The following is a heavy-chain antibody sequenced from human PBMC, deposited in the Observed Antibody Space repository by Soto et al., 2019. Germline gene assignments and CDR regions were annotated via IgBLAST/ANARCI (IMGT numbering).Heavy chain of an antibody. CDR2: VYYSGNT. CDR3: ERARVHYGDDKIYYYYGMDV. V-gene: IGHV4-59*01. Sequence: PSETLSLACPVSAASISSYHWSWIRRPPGKGLEWIGYVYYSGNTNYNPSLKSRVSISVDTSKNQCSLKLNSVTAADTAVYYCERARVHYGDDKIYYYYGMDVWGRGTTVTVSS. D-gene: IGHD4-17*01. J-gene: IGHJ6*02. CDR1: AASISSYH.